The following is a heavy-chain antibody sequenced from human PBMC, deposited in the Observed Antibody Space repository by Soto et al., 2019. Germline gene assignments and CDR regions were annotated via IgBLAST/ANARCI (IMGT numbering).Heavy chain of an antibody. D-gene: IGHD2-21*01. J-gene: IGHJ4*02. V-gene: IGHV3-30-3*01. CDR1: GFTFSSYA. CDR2: ISYDGSNK. Sequence: QVQLVESGGGVVQPGRSLRLSCAASGFTFSSYAMHWVRQAPGKGLEWVAVISYDGSNKYYADSVKGRFTISRDNSKNTLYLQMNSLRAEDTAVYYCGRDLHPSVMATNALGYWGQGTLLTVSS. CDR3: GRDLHPSVMATNALGY.